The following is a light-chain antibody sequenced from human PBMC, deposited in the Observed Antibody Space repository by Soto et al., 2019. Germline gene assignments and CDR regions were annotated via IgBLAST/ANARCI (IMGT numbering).Light chain of an antibody. Sequence: QSALTQPASVSGSPGQSITISCTGTTSDDGGYNFVSWYQQHPGKAPKLTIYEVSNRPSGVSNRFSGSKSGNTASLTISGLQAEDEADYYCSSYTSSRTLVFGGGTKVTVL. CDR2: EVS. J-gene: IGLJ2*01. V-gene: IGLV2-14*01. CDR3: SSYTSSRTLV. CDR1: TSDDGGYNF.